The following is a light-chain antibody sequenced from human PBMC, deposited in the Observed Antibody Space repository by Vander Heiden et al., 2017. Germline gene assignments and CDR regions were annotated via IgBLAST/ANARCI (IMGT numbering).Light chain of an antibody. J-gene: IGKJ1*01. Sequence: DIQMTQSPSTLSASVGDRVTITCRASQSISSWLAWYQQKPGKAPKLLIYKASSLESGVPSRFSGSGSGTEFTLTISSLQPDDFATYYCQQDNSYPWTFGQATKVXIK. V-gene: IGKV1-5*03. CDR1: QSISSW. CDR2: KAS. CDR3: QQDNSYPWT.